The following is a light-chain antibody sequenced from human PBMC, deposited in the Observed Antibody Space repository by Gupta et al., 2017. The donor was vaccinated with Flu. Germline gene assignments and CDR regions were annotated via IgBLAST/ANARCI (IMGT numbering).Light chain of an antibody. CDR1: ISGIVPDKY. V-gene: IGLV2-14*01. Sequence: SFTTSSSTAISGIVPDKYVSCYQQHPGKAPPLLIYDVTNRPSGGAAHFSGSKSGDTASLTISGRLEADEADYYCSSCTSSTTLVFGGGTRLTVL. J-gene: IGLJ2*01. CDR3: SSCTSSTTLV. CDR2: DVT.